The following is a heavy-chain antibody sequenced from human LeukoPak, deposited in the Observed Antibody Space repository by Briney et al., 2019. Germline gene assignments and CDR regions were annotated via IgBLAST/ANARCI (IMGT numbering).Heavy chain of an antibody. CDR1: GHTFTSYG. D-gene: IGHD1-26*01. J-gene: IGHJ4*02. CDR2: ISAYNGNT. V-gene: IGHV1-18*01. CDR3: ARGGVHAAPETEGATTFDY. Sequence: ASVKVSCKASGHTFTSYGISWVRQAPGQGLEWMGWISAYNGNTNYAQKLQGRVTMTTDTSTSTAYMELRSLRSDDTAVYYCARGGVHAAPETEGATTFDYWGQGTLVTVSS.